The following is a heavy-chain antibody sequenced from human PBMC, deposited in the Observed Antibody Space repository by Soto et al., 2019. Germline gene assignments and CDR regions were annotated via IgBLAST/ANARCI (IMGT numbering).Heavy chain of an antibody. J-gene: IGHJ3*02. CDR1: GFTFSSYW. CDR3: ARDPRYNWNYGAFDI. Sequence: EVQLVESGGGLVQPGGSLRLSCAASGFTFSSYWMHWVRQAPGKGLVWVSRINSDGSSTSYADSVKGRFTISRDNAKNPLYLQMNSLRAEDTAVYYCARDPRYNWNYGAFDIWGQGTMVTVSS. CDR2: INSDGSST. V-gene: IGHV3-74*01. D-gene: IGHD1-7*01.